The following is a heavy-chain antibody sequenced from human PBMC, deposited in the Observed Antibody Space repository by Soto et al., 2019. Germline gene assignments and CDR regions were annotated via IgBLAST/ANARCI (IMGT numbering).Heavy chain of an antibody. CDR1: GGTFSSYA. Sequence: SVKVSCKASGGTFSSYAISWVRQAPGQGLEWMGGIIPIFGTANYAQKFQARVTITADESTSTAYMELSSLRSEDTAVYYCARAPGSGSYSSYYYYGMDVWGQGTTVTVSS. J-gene: IGHJ6*02. V-gene: IGHV1-69*13. D-gene: IGHD3-10*01. CDR3: ARAPGSGSYSSYYYYGMDV. CDR2: IIPIFGTA.